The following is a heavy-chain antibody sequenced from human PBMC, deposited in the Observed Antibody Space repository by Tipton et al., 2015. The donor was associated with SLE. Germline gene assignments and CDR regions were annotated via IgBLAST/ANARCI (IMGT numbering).Heavy chain of an antibody. CDR1: GFTFSSYA. V-gene: IGHV3-23*01. CDR2: ISGSGGST. CDR3: AKPVGYSGYDSWDY. D-gene: IGHD5-12*01. J-gene: IGHJ4*02. Sequence: SLRLSCAASGFTFSSYAMSWVRPAPGKGLEWVSAISGSGGSTYYADSVKGRFTISRDNSKNTLYLQMNSLRAEDTAVYYCAKPVGYSGYDSWDYWGQGTLVTVSS.